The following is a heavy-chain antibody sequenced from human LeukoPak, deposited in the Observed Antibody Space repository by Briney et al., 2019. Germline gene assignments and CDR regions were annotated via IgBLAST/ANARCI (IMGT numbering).Heavy chain of an antibody. Sequence: PGGSLRLSCAASGFTFSSYSMNWVRQAPGKGLEWVSSISSSSSYIYYADSVKGRFTISRDNAKNSLYLQMNSLRAEDTAVYYCAREEQGTNWFDPWGQGTLVTVSS. CDR2: ISSSSSYI. V-gene: IGHV3-21*01. D-gene: IGHD3-10*01. J-gene: IGHJ5*02. CDR3: AREEQGTNWFDP. CDR1: GFTFSSYS.